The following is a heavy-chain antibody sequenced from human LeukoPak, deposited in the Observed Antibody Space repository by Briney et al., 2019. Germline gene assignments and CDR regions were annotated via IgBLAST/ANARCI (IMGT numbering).Heavy chain of an antibody. CDR3: ARGPSGSYFDQ. J-gene: IGHJ4*02. D-gene: IGHD1-26*01. Sequence: SETLSLTCTVSGGSIGNYYWSWMRQPPGKGLEWIGYIYYGGGTKYNPSLKSRVTISVHTSKNQFSLKLSSVTAADTATYYCARGPSGSYFDQWGQGTLVTVSS. CDR1: GGSIGNYY. CDR2: IYYGGGT. V-gene: IGHV4-59*01.